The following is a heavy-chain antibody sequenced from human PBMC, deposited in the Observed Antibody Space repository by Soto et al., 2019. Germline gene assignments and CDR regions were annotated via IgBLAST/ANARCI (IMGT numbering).Heavy chain of an antibody. D-gene: IGHD3-22*01. CDR2: ISSSSSTI. V-gene: IGHV3-48*02. CDR3: ARDRRYYDSSGYYNVLDY. CDR1: GFTFSSYA. Sequence: VGSLRLSCAASGFTFSSYAMNWVRQAPGKGLEWVSYISSSSSTIYYADSVKGRFTISRDNAKNSLYLQMNSLRDEDTAVYYCARDRRYYDSSGYYNVLDYWGQGTLVTVSS. J-gene: IGHJ4*02.